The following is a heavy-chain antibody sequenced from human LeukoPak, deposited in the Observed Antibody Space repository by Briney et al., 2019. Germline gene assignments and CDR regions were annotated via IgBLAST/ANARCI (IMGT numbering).Heavy chain of an antibody. V-gene: IGHV3-23*01. J-gene: IGHJ4*02. CDR2: ISGSGGST. CDR3: AKVGNYGDYGWYYFEY. Sequence: GGSLRLSCAASGFSVSTNYMSWVRQAPGKGLEWVSSISGSGGSTYYADSLKGRFSISRDNSKNTLYLQMNSLGAEDTAVYYCAKVGNYGDYGWYYFEYWGQGTLVTVSS. D-gene: IGHD4-17*01. CDR1: GFSVSTNY.